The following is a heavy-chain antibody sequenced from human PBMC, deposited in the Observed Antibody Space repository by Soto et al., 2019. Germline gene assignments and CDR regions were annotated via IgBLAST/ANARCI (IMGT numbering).Heavy chain of an antibody. Sequence: QVQLVQSGAEVKKPGSSVKVSCKASGGTFSSYTISWVRQAPGQGLEWMGRIIPILGIANYAQKFQGRVTIXAXKSTSTAYMELSSLRSEDTAVYYCAREPRGQQLVTDWGQGTLVTVSS. D-gene: IGHD6-13*01. J-gene: IGHJ4*02. CDR3: AREPRGQQLVTD. V-gene: IGHV1-69*08. CDR1: GGTFSSYT. CDR2: IIPILGIA.